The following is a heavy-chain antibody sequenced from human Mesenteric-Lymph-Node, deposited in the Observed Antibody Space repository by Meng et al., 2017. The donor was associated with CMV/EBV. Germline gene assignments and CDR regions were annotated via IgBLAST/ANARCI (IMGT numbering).Heavy chain of an antibody. Sequence: QWQLQEAGPGPVKPSEPLSPTCIVSGVSVTSGAYHWSWIRQSPGKGLEWIGYIYGTGITIYNPSLKSRVTILLETSKNQFSLKLNSVTTADTAVYYCAKSRSSTPGIVDDWGQGTLVTVSS. CDR3: AKSRSSTPGIVDD. J-gene: IGHJ4*02. D-gene: IGHD2/OR15-2a*01. CDR2: IYGTGIT. CDR1: GVSVTSGAYH. V-gene: IGHV4-61*08.